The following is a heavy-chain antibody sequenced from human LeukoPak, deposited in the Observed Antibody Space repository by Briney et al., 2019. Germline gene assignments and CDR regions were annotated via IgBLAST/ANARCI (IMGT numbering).Heavy chain of an antibody. J-gene: IGHJ3*02. D-gene: IGHD2-15*01. CDR1: TGSFSGYS. Sequence: SETLSLTCAVYTGSFSGYSWTWIRQSPGKGLEWIGEIDHSGTSKYNPSLKSRVTISVDTSKNQFSLKLSSVTAADTAVYYCARGRVVVAAIWPWASDAFDIWGQGTMVTVSS. CDR2: IDHSGTS. V-gene: IGHV4-34*01. CDR3: ARGRVVVAAIWPWASDAFDI.